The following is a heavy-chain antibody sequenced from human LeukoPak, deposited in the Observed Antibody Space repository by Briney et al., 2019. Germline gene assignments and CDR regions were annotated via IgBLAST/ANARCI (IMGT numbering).Heavy chain of an antibody. Sequence: GGSLRLSCAASGFTFSSYGMHWVRQAPGKGLEWVSAISGSGGSTYYADSVKGRFTISRDNSKNTLYLQMNSLRAEDTAVYYCAKMWVAVAGPMVHFDYWGQGTLVTVPS. CDR1: GFTFSSYG. D-gene: IGHD6-19*01. CDR2: ISGSGGST. V-gene: IGHV3-23*01. J-gene: IGHJ4*02. CDR3: AKMWVAVAGPMVHFDY.